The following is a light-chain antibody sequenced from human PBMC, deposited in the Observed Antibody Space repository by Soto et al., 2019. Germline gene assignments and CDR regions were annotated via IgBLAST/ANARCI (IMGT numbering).Light chain of an antibody. CDR2: NHN. CDR3: SAWDDSLSGRL. Sequence: QSVLTQPPSASGTPGQRVTISCSGSSSNIGSNTVNWYQQIPGTAPKLLIYNHNQRPSGVPDRFSGSTSGTSASLAISGLQSEDEADYYCSAWDDSLSGRLFGGGTKPTVL. J-gene: IGLJ2*01. CDR1: SSNIGSNT. V-gene: IGLV1-44*01.